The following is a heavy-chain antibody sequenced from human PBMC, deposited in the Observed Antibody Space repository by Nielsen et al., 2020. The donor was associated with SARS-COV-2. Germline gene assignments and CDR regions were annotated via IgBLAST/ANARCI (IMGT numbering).Heavy chain of an antibody. V-gene: IGHV3-21*01. CDR2: IRSTGDL. CDR3: ARETLDHTSSFVDH. Sequence: GESLKISCAAAGFSFRSFGMNWVRQAPGKGLEWVSSIRSTGDLYYPDSVKGRFTISRDNAKNSLYLQMNSLRAEDTAVYYCARETLDHTSSFVDHWGQGTLVTVSS. J-gene: IGHJ5*02. D-gene: IGHD3-10*01. CDR1: GFSFRSFG.